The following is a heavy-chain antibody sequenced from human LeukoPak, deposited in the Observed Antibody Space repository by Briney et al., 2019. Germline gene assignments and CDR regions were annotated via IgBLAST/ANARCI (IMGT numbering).Heavy chain of an antibody. V-gene: IGHV4-4*09. Sequence: SETLSLTCTVSGGSISSYYWSWIRQPPGKGLEWIGYIYTSGSTNYNPSLKSRVTISVDTSKNQFSLKLSSVTAADTAVYYCARHSSSSWYGLLDYWGQGTLVTVSS. CDR1: GGSISSYY. D-gene: IGHD6-13*01. CDR3: ARHSSSSWYGLLDY. J-gene: IGHJ4*02. CDR2: IYTSGST.